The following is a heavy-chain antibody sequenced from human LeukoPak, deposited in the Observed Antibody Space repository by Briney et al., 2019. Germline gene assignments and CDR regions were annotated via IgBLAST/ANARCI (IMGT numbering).Heavy chain of an antibody. Sequence: ASVKVSCKASGYTFTSYGISWVRQAPGQGLEWMGWISAYNGNTNYAQKLQGRVTMTTDTSTSTAYMELRSLRSDDTAVYYCARVGILTGYSYYYMDVWGKGTTVTVSS. D-gene: IGHD3-9*01. V-gene: IGHV1-18*01. CDR2: ISAYNGNT. CDR1: GYTFTSYG. CDR3: ARVGILTGYSYYYMDV. J-gene: IGHJ6*03.